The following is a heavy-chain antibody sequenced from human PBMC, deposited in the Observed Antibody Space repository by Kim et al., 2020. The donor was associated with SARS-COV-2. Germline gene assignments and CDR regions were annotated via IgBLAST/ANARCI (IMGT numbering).Heavy chain of an antibody. V-gene: IGHV3-23*01. Sequence: GGSLRLSCAASGFTFSSYAMTWVRQAPGKGLEWVSAISGSGSSTFYADSVKGRFTISRDNSKNTLYLQMNSLRAEDSAVYFCARGSSSGWVPGVCNFWG. J-gene: IGHJ4*01. CDR3: ARGSSSGWVPGVCNF. CDR1: GFTFSSYA. D-gene: IGHD6-19*01. CDR2: ISGSGSST.